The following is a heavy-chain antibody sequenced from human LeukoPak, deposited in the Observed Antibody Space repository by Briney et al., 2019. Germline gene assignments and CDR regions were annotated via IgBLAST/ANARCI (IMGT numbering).Heavy chain of an antibody. V-gene: IGHV1-2*02. Sequence: ASVKVSCKASGGTFSSYAISWVRQAPGQGLEWMGWINPNTGGTKYAQKFQGRVTMTRDTSISTAYMELSRLTSDDTAMYYCARDDCSGGGCYSIDYWGQGTLVTVSS. D-gene: IGHD2-15*01. J-gene: IGHJ4*02. CDR2: INPNTGGT. CDR1: GGTFSSYA. CDR3: ARDDCSGGGCYSIDY.